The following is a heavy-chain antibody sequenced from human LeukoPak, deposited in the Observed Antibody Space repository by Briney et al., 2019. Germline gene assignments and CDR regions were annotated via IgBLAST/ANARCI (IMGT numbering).Heavy chain of an antibody. CDR1: GGSISSYY. J-gene: IGHJ6*03. Sequence: SETLSLTCTVSGGSISSYYWSWIQQPPGKGLEWIGYIYYSGSTNYNPSLKSRVTISVDTSKNQFSLKLSSVTAADTAVYYCARTTEGGYTYDYFYYYYMDVWGKGTTVTISS. V-gene: IGHV4-59*01. D-gene: IGHD5-18*01. CDR3: ARTTEGGYTYDYFYYYYMDV. CDR2: IYYSGST.